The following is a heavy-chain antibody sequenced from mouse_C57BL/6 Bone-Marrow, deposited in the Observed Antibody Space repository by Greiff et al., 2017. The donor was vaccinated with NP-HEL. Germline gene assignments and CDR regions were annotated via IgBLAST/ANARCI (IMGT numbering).Heavy chain of an antibody. V-gene: IGHV1-26*01. CDR1: GYTFTDYY. CDR3: ARKTSSWFAY. J-gene: IGHJ3*01. Sequence: EVKLQQSGPELVKPGASVKISCKASGYTFTDYYMNWVKQSHGKSLEWIGDINPNNGGTSYNQKFKGKATLTVDKSSSTAYMELRSLTSEDSAVYYCARKTSSWFAYWGQGTLVTVSA. CDR2: INPNNGGT.